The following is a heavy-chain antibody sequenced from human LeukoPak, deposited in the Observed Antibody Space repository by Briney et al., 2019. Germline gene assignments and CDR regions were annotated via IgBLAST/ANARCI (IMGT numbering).Heavy chain of an antibody. CDR2: IYYSGST. D-gene: IGHD5-18*01. CDR1: GGSISSYY. CDR3: ARQRIQLGYYGMDV. Sequence: SETLSLTCTVSGGSISSYYWSWIRQPPGEGLEWIGYIYYSGSTNYNPSLKSRVTISVDTSKNQFSLKLSSVTAADTAVYYCARQRIQLGYYGMDVWGQGTTVTVSS. V-gene: IGHV4-59*08. J-gene: IGHJ6*02.